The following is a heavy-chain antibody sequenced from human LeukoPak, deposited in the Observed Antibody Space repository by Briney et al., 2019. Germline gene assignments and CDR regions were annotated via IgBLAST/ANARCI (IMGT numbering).Heavy chain of an antibody. Sequence: PSETLSLTCTVSGGSISSSSYYWGWSRQPPGQGLEWIGCIHYSGSTYYNPSLKSRVTISVDTSKNQFSLSPTAVTAADTAVYYCARNWGSGGSYLFDYWGQGTLVSVSS. CDR3: ARNWGSGGSYLFDY. CDR1: GGSISSSSYY. CDR2: IHYSGST. D-gene: IGHD6-19*01. J-gene: IGHJ4*02. V-gene: IGHV4-39*01.